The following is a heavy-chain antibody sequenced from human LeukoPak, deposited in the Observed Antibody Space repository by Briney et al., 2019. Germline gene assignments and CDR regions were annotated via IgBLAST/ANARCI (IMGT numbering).Heavy chain of an antibody. CDR2: IYHSGST. Sequence: KTSETLSLTCTVSGYSISSGYYWGWIRPPPGKGLEWIGSIYHSGSTYYNPSLKSRVTISVDTSKNQFSLKLSSVTAADTAVYYCARENRGIAARQPWYYWGQGTLVTVSS. J-gene: IGHJ4*02. CDR3: ARENRGIAARQPWYY. V-gene: IGHV4-38-2*02. D-gene: IGHD6-6*01. CDR1: GYSISSGYY.